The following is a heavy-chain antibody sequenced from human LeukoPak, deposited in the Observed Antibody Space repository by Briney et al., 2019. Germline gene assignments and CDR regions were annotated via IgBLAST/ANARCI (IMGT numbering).Heavy chain of an antibody. Sequence: ASVKVSCKASGYTLTSYDINWVRQATGQGLEWMGWMNPNSGNTGYAQKFQGRVTMTRNTSISTAYMELSSLRSEDTAVYYCARGRGSWSMGHYVMDVWGQGTTVTVSS. CDR3: ARGRGSWSMGHYVMDV. CDR1: GYTLTSYD. CDR2: MNPNSGNT. J-gene: IGHJ6*02. D-gene: IGHD6-13*01. V-gene: IGHV1-8*01.